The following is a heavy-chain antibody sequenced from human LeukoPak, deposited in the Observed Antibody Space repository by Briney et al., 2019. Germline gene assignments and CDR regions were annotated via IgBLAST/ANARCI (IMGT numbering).Heavy chain of an antibody. V-gene: IGHV3-23*01. CDR3: AKDLGRSGWSDFDY. J-gene: IGHJ4*02. Sequence: GGSLRLSCAASRFTFSSYAMSWVRQAPGKGLEWVSAISGSGGSTYYADSVKGRFTISRDNSKNTLYLQMNSLRAEDTAVYYCAKDLGRSGWSDFDYWGQGTLVTVSS. CDR2: ISGSGGST. CDR1: RFTFSSYA. D-gene: IGHD6-19*01.